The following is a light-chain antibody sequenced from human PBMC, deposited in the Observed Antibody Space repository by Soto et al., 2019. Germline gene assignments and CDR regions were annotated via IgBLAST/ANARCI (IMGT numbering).Light chain of an antibody. Sequence: DIPMTQSPSSLSASVGDRVTITCRTSQDISNDLGWYQQRPGKAPKRLIYSASSLQTGVPSRFSGSGSGTEFTLTISSLQPEGFATYYCLQHNNYPFTFGPGTKVDIK. CDR1: QDISND. CDR3: LQHNNYPFT. J-gene: IGKJ3*01. CDR2: SAS. V-gene: IGKV1-17*01.